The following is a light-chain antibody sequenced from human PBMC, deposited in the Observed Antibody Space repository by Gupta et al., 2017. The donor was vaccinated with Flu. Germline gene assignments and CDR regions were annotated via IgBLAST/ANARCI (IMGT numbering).Light chain of an antibody. J-gene: IGLJ3*02. Sequence: KVTITCAGSTSNIGTNFVYWYQQLPETAPNLLIFDNNKRPSEIPDRFSGSKSGTSATLDITALQTGDEADYYCAPWDTSRGGRVFGGGTKLTV. CDR1: TSNIGTNF. CDR3: APWDTSRGGRV. CDR2: DNN. V-gene: IGLV1-51*01.